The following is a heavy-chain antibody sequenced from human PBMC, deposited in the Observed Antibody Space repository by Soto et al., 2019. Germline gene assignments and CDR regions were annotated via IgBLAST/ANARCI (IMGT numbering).Heavy chain of an antibody. CDR3: AGAMATIGGWFDP. J-gene: IGHJ5*02. Sequence: QVTLKESGPVLVKPTETLTLTCTVSGFSLSNARMGVSWIRQPPGKALEWLAHIFSNDEKSYSTSLKSRLTISKDTSKSQVVLTMTNMDPVDTATYYCAGAMATIGGWFDPWGQGTLVTVSS. CDR2: IFSNDEK. V-gene: IGHV2-26*01. CDR1: GFSLSNARMG. D-gene: IGHD5-12*01.